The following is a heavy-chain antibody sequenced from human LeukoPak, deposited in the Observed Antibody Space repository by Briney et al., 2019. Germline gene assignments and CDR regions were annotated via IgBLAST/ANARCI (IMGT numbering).Heavy chain of an antibody. V-gene: IGHV3-66*02. J-gene: IGHJ4*02. CDR1: GFTVSSNY. CDR3: ARGQYYYDSTGLTHRYFDY. D-gene: IGHD3-22*01. Sequence: PGGSLRLSCAASGFTVSSNYMTWVRQAPGKGVEGVSLIYSSDSTYYADSVKGRFTISRDNSKNTLYLQMNSLIAEDTAVYYCARGQYYYDSTGLTHRYFDYWGQGTLVTVSS. CDR2: IYSSDST.